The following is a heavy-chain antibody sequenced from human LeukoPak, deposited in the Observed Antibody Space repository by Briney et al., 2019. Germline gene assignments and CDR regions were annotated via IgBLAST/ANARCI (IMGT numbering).Heavy chain of an antibody. J-gene: IGHJ1*01. D-gene: IGHD3-9*01. V-gene: IGHV3-15*01. Sequence: GGSLRLSCAASGFTVSSNYMSWVRQAPGKGLEWLGRIKSRTDGGTIDYAVPVKGRFTVSRDDSKNTLYLQMSSLKTEDTAVYYCSTAGFDWGQGILVTVSS. CDR1: GFTVSSNY. CDR3: STAGFD. CDR2: IKSRTDGGTI.